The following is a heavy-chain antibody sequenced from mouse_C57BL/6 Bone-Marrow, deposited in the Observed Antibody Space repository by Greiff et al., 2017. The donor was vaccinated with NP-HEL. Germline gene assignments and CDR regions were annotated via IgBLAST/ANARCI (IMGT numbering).Heavy chain of an antibody. Sequence: EVKLVESGGGLVKPGGSLKLSCAASGFTFSSYAMSWVRQTPEKRLEWVATISDGGSYTYYPDNVKGRFTISRDNAKNNLYLQMSHLKSEDTAMYYCARVWFPYYFDYWGQGTTLTVSS. V-gene: IGHV5-4*03. J-gene: IGHJ2*01. CDR3: ARVWFPYYFDY. CDR1: GFTFSSYA. D-gene: IGHD2-10*02. CDR2: ISDGGSYT.